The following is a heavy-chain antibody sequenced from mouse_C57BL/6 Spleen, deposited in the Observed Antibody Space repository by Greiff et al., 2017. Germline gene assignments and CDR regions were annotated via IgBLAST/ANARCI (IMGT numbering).Heavy chain of an antibody. Sequence: EVQGVESGGGLVQPGGSLSLSCAASGFTFTDYYMSWVRQPPGQALEWLGFIRNKANGYTTEYSASVKGRFTISRDNSQSFLYLQMKALRAEDSATYACARTIPAANFFDYWGQGTTLTVSS. V-gene: IGHV7-3*01. CDR1: GFTFTDYY. CDR3: ARTIPAANFFDY. CDR2: IRNKANGYTT. D-gene: IGHD6-1*01. J-gene: IGHJ2*01.